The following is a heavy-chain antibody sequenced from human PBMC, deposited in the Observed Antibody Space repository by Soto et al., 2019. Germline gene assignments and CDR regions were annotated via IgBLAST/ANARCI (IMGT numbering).Heavy chain of an antibody. D-gene: IGHD1-1*01. Sequence: SETLSLTCTVSGGSISSGDYYWSWIRQPPGKVLECIGYIYYSGSTYYNPSLRSRVTITEDTSKNQFSLMLSSVTAADTAVYYCARGDTGGAFDIWGQGTMVTVSS. J-gene: IGHJ3*02. CDR3: ARGDTGGAFDI. CDR2: IYYSGST. CDR1: GGSISSGDYY. V-gene: IGHV4-30-4*01.